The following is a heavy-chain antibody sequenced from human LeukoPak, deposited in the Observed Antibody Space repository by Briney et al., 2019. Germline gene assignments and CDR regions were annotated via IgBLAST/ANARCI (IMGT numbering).Heavy chain of an antibody. CDR2: INHSGST. J-gene: IGHJ4*02. D-gene: IGHD3-22*01. Sequence: PSETLSLTCAVYGGSFSGYYWSWIRQPPGKGLEWIGEINHSGSTNYNPSLKSRVTISVDMSKNQFSLKLSSVTAADTAVYYCARGRRYYDSSGYWYWGQGTLVTVSS. CDR1: GGSFSGYY. V-gene: IGHV4-34*01. CDR3: ARGRRYYDSSGYWY.